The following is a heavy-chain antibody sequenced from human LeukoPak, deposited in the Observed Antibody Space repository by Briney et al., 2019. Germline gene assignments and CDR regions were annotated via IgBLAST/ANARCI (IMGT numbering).Heavy chain of an antibody. V-gene: IGHV1-2*02. J-gene: IGHJ6*03. CDR2: INPNSGGT. CDR1: GYTFTGYH. CDR3: ARDIVATITDYYYYMDV. D-gene: IGHD5-12*01. Sequence: ASVKVSCKASGYTFTGYHMHWVRQAPGQGLEWMGWINPNSGGTNYAQKFQGRVTMTRDTSISTAYMELSRLRSDDTAVYYCARDIVATITDYYYYMDVWGKGTTVTIS.